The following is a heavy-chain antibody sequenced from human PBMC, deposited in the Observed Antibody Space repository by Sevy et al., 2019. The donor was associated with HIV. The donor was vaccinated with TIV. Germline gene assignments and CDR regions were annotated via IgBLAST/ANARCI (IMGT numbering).Heavy chain of an antibody. CDR2: INPNSGGT. CDR3: GESRGFVGGMDV. V-gene: IGHV1-2*02. D-gene: IGHD3-10*01. J-gene: IGHJ6*02. CDR1: GYTFTGYY. Sequence: ASVKVSCKASGYTFTGYYMHWVRQAPGQGLEWMGWINPNSGGTNYAQKFQGRVTMTRDTSISTAYMELSRLRSDDTAVYYCGESRGFVGGMDVRGQGTTVTVSS.